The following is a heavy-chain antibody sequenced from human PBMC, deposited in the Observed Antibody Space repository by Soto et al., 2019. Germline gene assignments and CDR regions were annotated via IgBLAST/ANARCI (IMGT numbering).Heavy chain of an antibody. V-gene: IGHV3-23*01. Sequence: EVLLLESGGGLVQPGGSLRLSCAASGFTFSSYAMSWVRQAPGKGLEWVSAISGSGGSTYYADSVNGRFTISRDNSKNTLYLQMNSLRAEDTAVYYCAKDGNYDVRGQFDYWGQGTLVTVSS. CDR1: GFTFSSYA. J-gene: IGHJ4*02. CDR3: AKDGNYDVRGQFDY. D-gene: IGHD3-10*02. CDR2: ISGSGGST.